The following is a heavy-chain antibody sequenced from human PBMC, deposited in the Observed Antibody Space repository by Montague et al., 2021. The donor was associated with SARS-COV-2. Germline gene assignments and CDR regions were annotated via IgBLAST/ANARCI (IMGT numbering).Heavy chain of an antibody. CDR3: AHRGSSWHGGVYFDY. Sequence: PALVKPTQTLTLTCTFSGFSLSTSGVGVGWIRQPPGKALEWLALIYWDDDKRYSPSLKSRLTITKDTSKNQVVLTMTNMDPVDTATYYCAHRGSSWHGGVYFDYWGQGTLVTVSS. J-gene: IGHJ4*02. CDR2: IYWDDDK. CDR1: GFSLSTSGVG. D-gene: IGHD6-13*01. V-gene: IGHV2-5*02.